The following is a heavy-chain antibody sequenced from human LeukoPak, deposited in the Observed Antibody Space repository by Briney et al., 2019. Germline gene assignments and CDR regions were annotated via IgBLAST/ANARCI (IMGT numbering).Heavy chain of an antibody. CDR1: GTDFSTYW. CDR3: ARPHSTSRYVCDY. D-gene: IGHD2-2*01. V-gene: IGHV5-51*01. CDR2: IYPGDSDT. J-gene: IGHJ4*02. Sequence: GESLKISCQVSGTDFSTYWVARVRQMPGKGLEWLGVIYPGDSDTRYSPSFEGQVTISVDKSISTAYLQWSSLKATDSAVYYCARPHSTSRYVCDYWGQGTLVTVSS.